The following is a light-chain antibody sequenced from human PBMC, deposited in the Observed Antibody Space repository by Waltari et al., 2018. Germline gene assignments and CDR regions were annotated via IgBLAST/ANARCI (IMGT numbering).Light chain of an antibody. J-gene: IGKJ2*01. V-gene: IGKV3-15*01. CDR3: QQYNDWPPYT. Sequence: MTQSPDTLSMSAGESVTLSCRASRHIGGSLAWYPTKAGQAPRPLFYHASTRATGVADRFSAAGSGTDFTLTISSLRSEDSAVYYCQQYNDWPPYTFGQGTKLE. CDR1: RHIGGS. CDR2: HAS.